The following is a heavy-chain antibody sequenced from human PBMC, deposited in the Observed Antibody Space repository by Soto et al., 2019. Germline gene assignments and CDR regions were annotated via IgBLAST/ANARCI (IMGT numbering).Heavy chain of an antibody. CDR2: IHSDGSTT. V-gene: IGHV3-74*01. CDR1: GFTFSYYW. J-gene: IGHJ3*01. CDR3: ARGQWGAFDL. D-gene: IGHD1-26*01. Sequence: DVQLVESGGGSVQPGGSLSLSCAATGFTFSYYWMHWVRQAPGKGLVWVSRIHSDGSTTTDADSVEGRFTISRDNAKNTVYLQRNSLRAEDTAVYYGARGQWGAFDLWGQGTIVTVAS.